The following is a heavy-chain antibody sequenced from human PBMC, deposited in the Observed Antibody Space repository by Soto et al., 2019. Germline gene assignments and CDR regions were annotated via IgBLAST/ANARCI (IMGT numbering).Heavy chain of an antibody. CDR2: IDWDDDK. J-gene: IGHJ5*02. D-gene: IGHD3-10*01. Sequence: SGPTLVNPTQTLTLTCPFSGFSLSTRGVRVSWIRQPPGKALEWLARIDWDDDKFYSTSLKPRLTISKDTSKNQVVLAMTNMDPVDTATYYCARSGGSSWFDPWGQGTLVTVSS. V-gene: IGHV2-70*04. CDR3: ARSGGSSWFDP. CDR1: GFSLSTRGVR.